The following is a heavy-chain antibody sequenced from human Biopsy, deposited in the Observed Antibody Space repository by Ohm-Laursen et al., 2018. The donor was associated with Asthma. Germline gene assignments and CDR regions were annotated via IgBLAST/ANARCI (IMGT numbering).Heavy chain of an antibody. CDR1: GDSFSNYA. J-gene: IGHJ6*02. CDR2: LIPVLGTP. V-gene: IGHV1-69*01. CDR3: ARGYSGSDRIVYYYSGLEV. D-gene: IGHD5-12*01. Sequence: SSVKVSCKASGDSFSNYAISWVRQAPGQGLEWMGGLIPVLGTPDHAQMFEGRVTITADESTSTAYMELSSLSSEDTAVYYCARGYSGSDRIVYYYSGLEVWGRGTTVTVSS.